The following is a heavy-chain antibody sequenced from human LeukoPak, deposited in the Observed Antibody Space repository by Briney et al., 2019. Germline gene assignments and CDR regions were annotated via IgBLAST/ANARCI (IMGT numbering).Heavy chain of an antibody. J-gene: IGHJ5*02. Sequence: PSETLSLTCAVYGGSFSGYYWSWIRQPPGKGLEWIGEINHSGSTNYNPSLKSRVTISVGTSKNQFSLKLSSVTAADTAVYYCARGATRFDPWGQGTLVTVSS. CDR1: GGSFSGYY. CDR3: ARGATRFDP. CDR2: INHSGST. V-gene: IGHV4-34*01.